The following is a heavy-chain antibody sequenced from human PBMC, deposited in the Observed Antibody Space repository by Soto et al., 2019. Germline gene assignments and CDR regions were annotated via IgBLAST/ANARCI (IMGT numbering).Heavy chain of an antibody. V-gene: IGHV3-23*01. CDR2: ISGSGGST. J-gene: IGHJ4*02. CDR1: GFTFSSSA. D-gene: IGHD6-13*01. CDR3: AKVEAAAGSKY. Sequence: GGSLRLSCAASGFTFSSSAMSWVRQAPGKELEWVSTISGSGGSTYYADSVKGRFTISRDNSKNTLYLQMNSLRAEDTAVYYCAKVEAAAGSKYWGQGTLVTVSS.